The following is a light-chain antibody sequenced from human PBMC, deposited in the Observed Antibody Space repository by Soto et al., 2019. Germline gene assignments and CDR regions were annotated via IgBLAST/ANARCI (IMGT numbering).Light chain of an antibody. Sequence: EIVMTQSTSTLSLSPCERSTLSCRASQSVSSNLAWYQQKPGQAPRLLIYGASTRATGLPARFSGSGSGAEFTLTISSLQSEDFAVYFCQQYNNWPPITFGRGTRLENK. CDR1: QSVSSN. CDR2: GAS. J-gene: IGKJ5*01. CDR3: QQYNNWPPIT. V-gene: IGKV3-15*01.